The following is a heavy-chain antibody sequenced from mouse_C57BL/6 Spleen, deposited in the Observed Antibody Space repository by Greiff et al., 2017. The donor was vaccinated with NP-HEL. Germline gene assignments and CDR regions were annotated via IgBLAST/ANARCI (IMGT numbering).Heavy chain of an antibody. D-gene: IGHD1-1*01. V-gene: IGHV1-15*01. CDR3: TRDYYGSHAY. Sequence: SGAELVRPGASVTLSCKASGYTFTDYEMHWVKQTPVHGLEWIGAIDPETGGTDYNQKFKGKAILTADKSSSTAYMELRSLTSEDSAVYYCTRDYYGSHAYWGQGTLVTVSA. CDR2: IDPETGGT. J-gene: IGHJ3*01. CDR1: GYTFTDYE.